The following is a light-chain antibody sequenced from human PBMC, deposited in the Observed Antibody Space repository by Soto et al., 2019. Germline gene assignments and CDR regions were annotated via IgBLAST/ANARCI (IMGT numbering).Light chain of an antibody. CDR2: GAS. CDR3: QQYNDWPLT. Sequence: IVLTQSPATLSVSPGERATLSCRASQSVSSNLAWHQQRPGQAPRLLIYGASTRATGVPGRFSGGGSGTEFTLTISSLQSADFAVYYCQQYNDWPLTFGGGTRLEIK. V-gene: IGKV3D-15*01. CDR1: QSVSSN. J-gene: IGKJ5*01.